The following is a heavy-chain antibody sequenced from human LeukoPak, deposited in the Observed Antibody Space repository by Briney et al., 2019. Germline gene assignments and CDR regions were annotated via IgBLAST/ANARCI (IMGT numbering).Heavy chain of an antibody. Sequence: GGSLRLYCVASGFTFSSNAMSWVRQAPGKGLEWVSGISGSGGSTYYADSVKGRFTISRDNSKNTLYLQMNSLRAEDTAVYYCARAGYWIFDPWGQGTLVTVSS. CDR3: ARAGYWIFDP. V-gene: IGHV3-23*01. J-gene: IGHJ5*02. CDR2: ISGSGGST. D-gene: IGHD2-15*01. CDR1: GFTFSSNA.